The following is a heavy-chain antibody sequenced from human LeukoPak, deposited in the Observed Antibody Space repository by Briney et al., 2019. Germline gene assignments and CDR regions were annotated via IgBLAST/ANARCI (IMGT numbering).Heavy chain of an antibody. D-gene: IGHD6-13*01. CDR3: ARRSYSSSRPPFDY. CDR1: GYTFTSYG. CDR2: ISAYNGNT. J-gene: IGHJ4*02. V-gene: IGHV1-18*01. Sequence: ASVKVSCKASGYTFTSYGISWVRQAPGQGLEWMGWISAYNGNTNYAQKFQGRVTITRDTSASTAYMELSSLRSEDTALYYCARRSYSSSRPPFDYWGQGTLVTVSS.